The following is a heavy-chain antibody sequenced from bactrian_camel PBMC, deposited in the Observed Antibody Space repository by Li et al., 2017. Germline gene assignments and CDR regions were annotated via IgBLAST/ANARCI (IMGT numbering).Heavy chain of an antibody. CDR3: ARSRYSRYQSLRRDDYNY. D-gene: IGHD2*01. J-gene: IGHJ4*01. CDR2: ILIDGSNT. Sequence: VQLVESGGGLVQPGGSLRLSCAASGITFSNVWMSWVRQAPGKGLEWVSSILIDGSNTYYADSVKGRFTISRDNAKNTLYLQMDSLKPEDTAMYYCARSRYSRYQSLRRDDYNYWGQGTQVTVS. CDR1: GITFSNVW. V-gene: IGHV3S6*01.